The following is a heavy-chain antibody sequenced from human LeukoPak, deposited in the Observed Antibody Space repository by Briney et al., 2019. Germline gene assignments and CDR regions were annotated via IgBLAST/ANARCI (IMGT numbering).Heavy chain of an antibody. CDR2: IHYTGST. V-gene: IGHV4-59*12. J-gene: IGHJ6*03. CDR3: ARVYYYYYYMDV. Sequence: SETLSLTCTVSGGSINSYYWSWIRQPPGKGLECIGYIHYTGSTNYNPSLKSRVTISVDTSKNQFSLKLSSVTAADTAVYYCARVYYYYYYMDVWGKGTTVTVSS. CDR1: GGSINSYY.